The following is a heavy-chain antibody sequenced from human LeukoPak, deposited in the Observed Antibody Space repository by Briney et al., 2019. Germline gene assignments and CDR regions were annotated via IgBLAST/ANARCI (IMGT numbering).Heavy chain of an antibody. D-gene: IGHD1-7*01. V-gene: IGHV3-33*01. CDR2: IWHDGSHK. Sequence: GGSLRLSCAASGFTFSTYGMHWVRQAPGKGLEWVTVIWHDGSHKDYADSVKGRFTISRDNSKNTLYLQMNSLRAEDTAVYYCARDRGTSFDYWGQGTLVTVSS. J-gene: IGHJ4*02. CDR1: GFTFSTYG. CDR3: ARDRGTSFDY.